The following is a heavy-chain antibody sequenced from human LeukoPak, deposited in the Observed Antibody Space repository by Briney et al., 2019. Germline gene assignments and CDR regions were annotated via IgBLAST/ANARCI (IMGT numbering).Heavy chain of an antibody. CDR3: ARDKSYGDNYIDY. CDR2: ISSSSSYI. D-gene: IGHD4-17*01. J-gene: IGHJ4*02. V-gene: IGHV3-21*01. Sequence: PGGSLRLSCAASGFTFSIYSMNWVRQAPGKGLEWVSSISSSSSYIYYADSVKGRFTISRDNAKNSLYLLMNSLRAEDTAVYYCARDKSYGDNYIDYWGQGTLVTVSS. CDR1: GFTFSIYS.